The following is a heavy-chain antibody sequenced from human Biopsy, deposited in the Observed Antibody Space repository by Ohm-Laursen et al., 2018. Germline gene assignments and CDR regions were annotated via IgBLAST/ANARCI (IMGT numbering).Heavy chain of an antibody. Sequence: TLSLTCTVSGDSISTYYWSWIRQPPGKGLEWIGYVYYTGSTDYNPSLQSRVAISVDTSKNHFSLRLRSVTPADTAIYYCARDRGYYSDRTVPGYFDLWGRGTLVTVSS. J-gene: IGHJ2*01. D-gene: IGHD3-22*01. CDR2: VYYTGST. CDR3: ARDRGYYSDRTVPGYFDL. V-gene: IGHV4-59*01. CDR1: GDSISTYY.